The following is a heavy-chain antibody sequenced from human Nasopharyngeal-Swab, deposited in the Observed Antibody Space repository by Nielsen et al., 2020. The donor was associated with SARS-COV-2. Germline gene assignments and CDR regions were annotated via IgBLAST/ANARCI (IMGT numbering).Heavy chain of an antibody. Sequence: GESLKISCRGSGYDFTSHWIGWVRQMPGKGLEWMGLIYPDDSRISNSPSFEGQVTMSADKSISTAYLQWSSLKASDTAIYYCARLGVASGKEAFDFWGQGTLVTVSS. D-gene: IGHD1-1*01. CDR3: ARLGVASGKEAFDF. CDR2: IYPDDSRI. CDR1: GYDFTSHW. J-gene: IGHJ4*02. V-gene: IGHV5-51*01.